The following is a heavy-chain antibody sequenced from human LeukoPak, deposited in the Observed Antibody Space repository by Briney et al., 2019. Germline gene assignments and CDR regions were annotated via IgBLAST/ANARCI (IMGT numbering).Heavy chain of an antibody. J-gene: IGHJ6*03. D-gene: IGHD6-6*01. V-gene: IGHV3-48*01. Sequence: GGSLRLSCAASGFTFSSYSMNWVRQAPGKGLEWVSYISSSSSTIYYADSVKGRFTISRDNAKNSLYLQMNSLRAEDTAVYYCARLLYSSSSRYYYYMDVWGKRTTVTVSS. CDR2: ISSSSSTI. CDR3: ARLLYSSSSRYYYYMDV. CDR1: GFTFSSYS.